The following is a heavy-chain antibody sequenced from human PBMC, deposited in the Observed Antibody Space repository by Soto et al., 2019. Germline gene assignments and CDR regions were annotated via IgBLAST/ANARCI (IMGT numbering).Heavy chain of an antibody. CDR1: GGSISSGGYY. J-gene: IGHJ5*02. CDR3: VRDGTKTLRDWFDP. Sequence: PSETLSLTCTVSGGSISSGGYYWSWIRQHPGKGLEWIGYIYYSGSTYYNPSLKSRVTISVDTSKKRFSLRLRSVTAADTAVYYCVRDGTKTLRDWFDPWGQGISVTVSS. D-gene: IGHD1-1*01. V-gene: IGHV4-31*03. CDR2: IYYSGST.